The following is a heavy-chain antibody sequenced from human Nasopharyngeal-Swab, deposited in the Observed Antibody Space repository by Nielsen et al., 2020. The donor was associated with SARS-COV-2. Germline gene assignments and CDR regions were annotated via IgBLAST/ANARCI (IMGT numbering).Heavy chain of an antibody. J-gene: IGHJ4*02. CDR2: ISSSSSYI. CDR1: GFTFSSYS. CDR3: ARDVGWIQLWQFDY. D-gene: IGHD5-18*01. V-gene: IGHV3-21*01. Sequence: GGSLRLSCAASGFTFSSYSMNWVRQAPGKGLEWVASISSSSSYIYYADSVKGRFTISRDNAKNSLYLQMTSLRAEDTAVYYCARDVGWIQLWQFDYWGQGTLVTVSS.